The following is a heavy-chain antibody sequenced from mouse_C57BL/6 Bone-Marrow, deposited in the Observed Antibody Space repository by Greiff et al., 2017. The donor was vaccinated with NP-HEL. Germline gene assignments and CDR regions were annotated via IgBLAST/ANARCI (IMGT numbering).Heavy chain of an antibody. V-gene: IGHV1-52*01. CDR2: IDPSDSET. CDR1: GYTFTSYW. D-gene: IGHD1-1*01. J-gene: IGHJ1*03. Sequence: QVQLQQPGAELVRPGSSVKLSCKASGYTFTSYWMHWVKQRPIQGLEWIGNIDPSDSETHSNQKFKEKATLTVDKSTSTAYMQLSSLTSEDSAVYYCARRRYWWYFDVWGTGTTVTVSS. CDR3: ARRRYWWYFDV.